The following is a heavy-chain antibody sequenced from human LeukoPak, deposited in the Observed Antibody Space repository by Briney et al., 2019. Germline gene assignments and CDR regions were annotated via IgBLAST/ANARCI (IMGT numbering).Heavy chain of an antibody. J-gene: IGHJ6*02. D-gene: IGHD3-3*01. V-gene: IGHV1-18*01. CDR3: ARVRGSDFWSGYSPGAYGMDV. CDR2: ISAYNGNT. CDR1: GYTFTSYG. Sequence: ASVKVSCKASGYTFTSYGISWVRQAPGQGLEWMGWISAYNGNTNYAQKLQGRVTMTTDTSTSTAYMELRSLRSDDTAVYYCARVRGSDFWSGYSPGAYGMDVWGQGTTVTGSS.